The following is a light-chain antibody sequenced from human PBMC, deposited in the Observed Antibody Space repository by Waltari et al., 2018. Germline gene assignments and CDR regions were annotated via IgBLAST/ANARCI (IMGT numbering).Light chain of an antibody. Sequence: EILVTQSPATLSVSPGEGATLSCRASRGVGSAFAGYQQKPGQAPRLLIFDASARATGIQARFSGSGAGTEFTLSISSLQSEDSAAYYCQQYYDGYSFGQGTKLEIK. CDR3: QQYYDGYS. CDR2: DAS. CDR1: RGVGSA. J-gene: IGKJ2*01. V-gene: IGKV3-15*01.